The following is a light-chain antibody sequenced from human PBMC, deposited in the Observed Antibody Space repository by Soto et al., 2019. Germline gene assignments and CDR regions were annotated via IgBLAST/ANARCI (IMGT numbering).Light chain of an antibody. V-gene: IGKV3-11*01. CDR1: QSVSSY. J-gene: IGKJ3*01. CDR2: DAS. CDR3: QQRSNWPGT. Sequence: EIVLTQSPATLSLSPGERATLSCRASQSVSSYLAWYQQKPGQAPRLLIYDASNRATGIPARFSGSGSGTDFTLTISSLEPEDFAVYDCQQRSNWPGTFGPGNKVDIK.